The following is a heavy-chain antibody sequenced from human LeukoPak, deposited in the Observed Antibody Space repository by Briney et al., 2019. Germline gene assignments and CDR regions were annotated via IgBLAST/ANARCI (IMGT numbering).Heavy chain of an antibody. D-gene: IGHD3-10*01. Sequence: SETLSLTCTVSGGSVSSSSYYWGWIRQPPGKGLEWIGSIYYSGSTYYNPSLKSRVTISVDTSKNQFSLKLSSVTAADTAVYYCASSVLLWFGELRTFDYWGQGTLVTVSS. CDR1: GGSVSSSSYY. J-gene: IGHJ4*02. CDR3: ASSVLLWFGELRTFDY. CDR2: IYYSGST. V-gene: IGHV4-39*07.